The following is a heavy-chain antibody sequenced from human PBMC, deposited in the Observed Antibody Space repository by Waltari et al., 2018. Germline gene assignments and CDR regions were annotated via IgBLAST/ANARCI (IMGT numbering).Heavy chain of an antibody. J-gene: IGHJ6*02. D-gene: IGHD1-26*01. Sequence: DVQLVESGGNLVQPGGSLSISCEGSGSPLCPFSMNWVRLAPGKGLEWVSFISGSRSRGIYYANSVQGRFSISRDDDQNSLYLHMNNLRTEDTALYFCARVRGTLGHYYAMDVWGHGTAVTVSS. CDR1: GSPLCPFS. CDR2: ISGSRSRGI. V-gene: IGHV3-21*02. CDR3: ARVRGTLGHYYAMDV.